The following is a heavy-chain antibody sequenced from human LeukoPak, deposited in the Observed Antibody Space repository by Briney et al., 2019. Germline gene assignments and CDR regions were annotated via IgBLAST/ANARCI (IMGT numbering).Heavy chain of an antibody. CDR3: GCYGDAIPGAIYFQH. Sequence: ASEKLSCKASGGTFSSYAISWVRQAPGQGLEWMGGIIIIYGTRNYAKKFQGRVTITADESTSTAYMALSSLRSEDTAVYYCGCYGDAIPGAIYFQHWGQGTLVTLSS. D-gene: IGHD4-17*01. V-gene: IGHV1-69*13. J-gene: IGHJ1*01. CDR2: IIIIYGTR. CDR1: GGTFSSYA.